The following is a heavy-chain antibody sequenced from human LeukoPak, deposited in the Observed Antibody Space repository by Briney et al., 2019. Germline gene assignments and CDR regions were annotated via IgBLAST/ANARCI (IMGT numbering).Heavy chain of an antibody. Sequence: PRRSLRLSCAASGFTFSSYGMHWVRQAPGKGLEWVAVIWYDGSNKYYADSVKGRFTISRDNSKNTLYLQMNSLRAEDTAVYYCARDSYSNPLDYWGQGTLVTVSS. CDR2: IWYDGSNK. CDR1: GFTFSSYG. CDR3: ARDSYSNPLDY. V-gene: IGHV3-33*01. J-gene: IGHJ4*02. D-gene: IGHD4-11*01.